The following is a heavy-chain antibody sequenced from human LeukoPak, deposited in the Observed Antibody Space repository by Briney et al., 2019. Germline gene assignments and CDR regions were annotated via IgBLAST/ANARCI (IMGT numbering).Heavy chain of an antibody. J-gene: IGHJ4*02. CDR2: IKHDGSEK. V-gene: IGHV3-7*01. CDR3: ASQTIAACDY. Sequence: GGSLRLSCAASGFTFSTYALHWVRQAPGKGLEWVANIKHDGSEKYYVDSVKGRFTISRDNAKNSLYLQMNSLRAEDTAVYYCASQTIAACDYWGQGTLVTVSS. CDR1: GFTFSTYA. D-gene: IGHD6-6*01.